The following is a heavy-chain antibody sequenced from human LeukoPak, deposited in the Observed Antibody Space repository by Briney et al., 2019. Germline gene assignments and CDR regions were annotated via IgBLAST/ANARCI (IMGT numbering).Heavy chain of an antibody. J-gene: IGHJ4*02. V-gene: IGHV3-74*01. CDR1: GFTFSSYW. CDR3: VRDDDSPDNGLDY. D-gene: IGHD3-22*01. CDR2: INGDGRNI. Sequence: GSLRLSCVASGFTFSSYWMHWVRQDPRKGLGWFSRINGDGRNINYADSVRGRFTISRDNAKNTLYLQMNTLRVEDTAVYYCVRDDDSPDNGLDYWGQGTLVAVSS.